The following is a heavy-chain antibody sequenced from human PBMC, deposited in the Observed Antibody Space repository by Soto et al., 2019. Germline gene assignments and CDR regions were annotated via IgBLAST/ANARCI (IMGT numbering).Heavy chain of an antibody. V-gene: IGHV3-48*02. CDR3: ARLPKGSLVTA. Sequence: LVESVGGLVHPGESLRLSCEGSGFRFSDPRMTWVRQAPGKGLQWLSYISSNGDITYYADSVKGRFTVSRDNANNALFLQMNSLRDDDTATYYCARLPKGSLVTAWGQGARVTVSS. D-gene: IGHD2-21*02. CDR2: ISSNGDIT. J-gene: IGHJ4*02. CDR1: GFRFSDPR.